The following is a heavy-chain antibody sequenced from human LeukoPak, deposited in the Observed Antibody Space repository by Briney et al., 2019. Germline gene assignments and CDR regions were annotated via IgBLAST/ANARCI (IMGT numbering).Heavy chain of an antibody. CDR1: GFTFSSYA. J-gene: IGHJ4*02. V-gene: IGHV3-23*01. CDR2: ISGSGGTT. D-gene: IGHD2-15*01. CDR3: AKDAAIGWYLRHYFDN. Sequence: GGPLRLSCAASGFTFSSYAMSWVRQAPGKGLEWVSIISGSGGTTFYADSVKGRFTISRDNFKNTLYLQVNSLRAEDTAEYYCAKDAAIGWYLRHYFDNWGQGALVTVSS.